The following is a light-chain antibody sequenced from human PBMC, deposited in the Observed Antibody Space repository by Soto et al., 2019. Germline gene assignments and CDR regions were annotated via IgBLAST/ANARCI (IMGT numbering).Light chain of an antibody. J-gene: IGKJ1*01. CDR3: QQYGSSPWT. V-gene: IGKV3-20*01. Sequence: EIELTQSPGTLSLSPGERATLSCRASQSVSGSQLAWYQQIPGQAPRLVMFDASRRTTGIPARFSGSGSGTDITLTISSLEPEDFAVYYCQQYGSSPWTDGQGTKVEIK. CDR2: DAS. CDR1: QSVSGSQ.